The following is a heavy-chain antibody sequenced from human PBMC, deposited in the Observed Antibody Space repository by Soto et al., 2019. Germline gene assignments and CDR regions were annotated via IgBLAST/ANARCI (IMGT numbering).Heavy chain of an antibody. CDR1: GYTLTHLY. V-gene: IGHV1-46*01. CDR3: AVPTLVRDYLSLDV. D-gene: IGHD3-10*01. CDR2: LNPSGGFT. J-gene: IGHJ6*02. Sequence: GASVKVSCKASGYTLTHLYMHWVRQAPGQGLEWMGILNPSGGFTSKAQKFQGRVIMTRDTSTNTVYMELSSLRYEDTAVYYYAVPTLVRDYLSLDVWGQGTTVTVSS.